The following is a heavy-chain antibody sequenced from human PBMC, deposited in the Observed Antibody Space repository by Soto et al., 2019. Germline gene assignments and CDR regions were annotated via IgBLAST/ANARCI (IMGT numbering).Heavy chain of an antibody. CDR1: GGSISSGGYS. D-gene: IGHD5-12*01. J-gene: IGHJ4*02. V-gene: IGHV4-30-2*01. CDR2: IYHSGST. Sequence: QLQLQESGSGLVKPSQTLSLTCAVSGGSISSGGYSWSWIRQPPGKGLEWIGYIYHSGSTYYNPSLKSRVSISVDKSKNQFSLKLSSVTAADTAVFYCAAGGGLPRYYWGQGTLVTVSS. CDR3: AAGGGLPRYY.